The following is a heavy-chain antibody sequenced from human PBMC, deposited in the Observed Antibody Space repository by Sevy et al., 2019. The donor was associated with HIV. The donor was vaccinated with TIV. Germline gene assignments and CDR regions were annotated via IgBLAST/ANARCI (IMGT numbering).Heavy chain of an antibody. D-gene: IGHD6-13*01. V-gene: IGHV3-74*01. CDR1: GYTFSNYW. Sequence: GGSLRLSCEGSGYTFSNYWMHWVRQAPGKGLEWVSRVNSDGDTAYGDSVKGRFTRSRDNAENTMSLQMNSRRADDTGLYYGVAANSWEDDWGQGTLVTVSS. CDR2: VNSDGDT. CDR3: VAANSWEDD. J-gene: IGHJ4*02.